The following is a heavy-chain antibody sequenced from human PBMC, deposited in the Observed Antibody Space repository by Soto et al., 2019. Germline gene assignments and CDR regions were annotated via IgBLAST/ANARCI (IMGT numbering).Heavy chain of an antibody. CDR2: IAYDGSKT. CDR1: GFTFSNFG. CDR3: AKRGDWGSHKYLQD. V-gene: IGHV3-30*18. D-gene: IGHD3-16*01. J-gene: IGHJ1*01. Sequence: QIQLVESGGGEVQPGRSLRLSCAASGFTFSNFGMHWARQAPGKGLEWVADIAYDGSKTSYADSVRGRYTISKDFSKNTLYLQMNSLRPEDTAVYYCAKRGDWGSHKYLQDWGQGTLLTVSS.